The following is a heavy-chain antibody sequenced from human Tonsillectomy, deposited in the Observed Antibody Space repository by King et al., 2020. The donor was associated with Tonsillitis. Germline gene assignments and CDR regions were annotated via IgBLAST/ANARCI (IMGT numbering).Heavy chain of an antibody. J-gene: IGHJ5*02. CDR1: GGSISVSSYY. CDR3: ARSYYDYLWGNYRDNWFDP. Sequence: QLQESGPGLVKPSETLSLTCTVSGGSISVSSYYWGWIRQPPGKGLEWMGNIYYSGNTYYNPSPKSRVTISVDPSMNQYSLKRSSVTAADTAVYYCARSYYDYLWGNYRDNWFDPWGQGTLVTVSS. D-gene: IGHD3-16*02. V-gene: IGHV4-39*01. CDR2: IYYSGNT.